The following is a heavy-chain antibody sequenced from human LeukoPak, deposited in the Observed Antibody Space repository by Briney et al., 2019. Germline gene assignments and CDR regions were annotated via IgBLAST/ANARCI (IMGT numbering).Heavy chain of an antibody. Sequence: ASVKVSCKASGYTFTGYYMHWVRQAPGQGLEWMGWINPNSGGTNYAQKFQGRVTMTRDTSISTAYMELSSLRPDDTAVYYCATSSGYYVGYIRHWGQGTLVTVSS. J-gene: IGHJ1*01. D-gene: IGHD3-22*01. V-gene: IGHV1-2*02. CDR3: ATSSGYYVGYIRH. CDR1: GYTFTGYY. CDR2: INPNSGGT.